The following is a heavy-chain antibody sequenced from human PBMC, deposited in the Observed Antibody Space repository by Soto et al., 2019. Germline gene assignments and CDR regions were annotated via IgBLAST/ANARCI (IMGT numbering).Heavy chain of an antibody. J-gene: IGHJ5*02. V-gene: IGHV4-30-4*01. Sequence: PSETLSLTCAVYGGSFSGYYWSWLRQPPGKGLEWIGYIYYSGNTYYNPSLKSRLTISLXXXXXXFXLXLXXXTAAXTAVYFCARVPRQLEPTLCFDPWGQGTLVAVSS. CDR2: IYYSGNT. CDR3: ARVPRQLEPTLCFDP. D-gene: IGHD1-1*01. CDR1: GGSFSGYY.